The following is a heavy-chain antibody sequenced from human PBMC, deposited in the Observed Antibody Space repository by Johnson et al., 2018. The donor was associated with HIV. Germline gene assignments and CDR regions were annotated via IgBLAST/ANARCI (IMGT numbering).Heavy chain of an antibody. J-gene: IGHJ3*02. CDR1: GFTFSNYW. CDR2: IKEDGSEE. D-gene: IGHD3-22*01. V-gene: IGHV3-7*05. CDR3: ARDGIYSSPWDAFDI. Sequence: VHLVESGGGLVQPGGSLRLSCAASGFTFSNYWMSWVRQAPGKGLEWVANIKEDGSEEYYVDSEEGRLTVSRDNAKNSLYLQIDSLRAEDTAVYYCARDGIYSSPWDAFDIWGQGTMVTVSS.